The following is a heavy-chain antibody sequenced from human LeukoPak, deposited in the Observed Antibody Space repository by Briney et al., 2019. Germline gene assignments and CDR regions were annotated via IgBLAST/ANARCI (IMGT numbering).Heavy chain of an antibody. CDR2: IWYDGSNK. V-gene: IGHV3-33*06. J-gene: IGHJ4*02. CDR3: AKGLYYFDY. CDR1: GFTFSSYG. Sequence: GGSLRLSCAASGFTFSSYGMHWVRQAPGKGLEWVAVIWYDGSNKCYADSVKGRFTISRDNSKNTLYLQMNSLRAEDTAVYYCAKGLYYFDYWGQGTLVTVSS.